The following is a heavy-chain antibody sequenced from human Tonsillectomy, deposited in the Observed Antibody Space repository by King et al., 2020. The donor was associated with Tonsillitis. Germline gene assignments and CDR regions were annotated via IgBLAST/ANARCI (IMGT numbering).Heavy chain of an antibody. CDR2: ISGSGGST. J-gene: IGHJ4*02. V-gene: IGHV3-23*04. CDR3: AKSVLLWFGEXPLVXX. CDR1: GFTFSSYA. D-gene: IGHD3-10*01. Sequence: VQLVESGGGLVQPGGSLRLSCAASGFTFSSYAMSWVRQAPGKGLEWVSAISGSGGSTYYADSVKGRFTISRDNSKNTLYLQMNSLRAEDTAVYYCAKSVLLWFGEXPLVXXWXQGTLVTVSS.